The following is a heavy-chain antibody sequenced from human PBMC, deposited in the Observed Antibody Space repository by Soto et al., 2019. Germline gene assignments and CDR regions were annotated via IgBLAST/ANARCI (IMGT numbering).Heavy chain of an antibody. V-gene: IGHV4-30-4*01. D-gene: IGHD6-13*01. Sequence: QVQLQESGPGLVKPSQTLSLTCTVPGGSISSDNYYWNWIRQPPGKDLEWIGYIYYSGSTYYTPYLKSRLTISIDTSKNQFSLKLSSVTAADTAVYYCARSMAAAGEPFGWFDPWGQGILVTVSS. CDR3: ARSMAAAGEPFGWFDP. J-gene: IGHJ5*02. CDR1: GGSISSDNYY. CDR2: IYYSGST.